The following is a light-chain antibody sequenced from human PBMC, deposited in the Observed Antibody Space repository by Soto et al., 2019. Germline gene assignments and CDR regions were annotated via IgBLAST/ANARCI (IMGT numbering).Light chain of an antibody. CDR3: EAWDDSLNGVV. CDR2: SNN. J-gene: IGLJ2*01. V-gene: IGLV1-44*01. Sequence: QSVLTQPPSASGTPGQRVTISCSGSSSNIGSNVVNWYQQLPGTAPKLLIYSNNERPSGVPDRFSGSKSGTSASLAISGLQSEDEADYYCEAWDDSLNGVVFGGGTKLTVL. CDR1: SSNIGSNV.